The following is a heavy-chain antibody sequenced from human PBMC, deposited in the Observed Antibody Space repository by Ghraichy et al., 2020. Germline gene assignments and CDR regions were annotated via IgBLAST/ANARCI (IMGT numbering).Heavy chain of an antibody. J-gene: IGHJ4*02. CDR1: GFTFSSYS. Sequence: LSLTCAASGFTFSSYSMNWVRQAPGKGLEWVSSISSSSSYIYYADSVKGRFTISRDNAKNSLYLQMNSLRAEDTAVYYCARDRRIGELFLGFDYWGQGTLVTVSS. D-gene: IGHD3-10*01. CDR2: ISSSSSYI. CDR3: ARDRRIGELFLGFDY. V-gene: IGHV3-21*01.